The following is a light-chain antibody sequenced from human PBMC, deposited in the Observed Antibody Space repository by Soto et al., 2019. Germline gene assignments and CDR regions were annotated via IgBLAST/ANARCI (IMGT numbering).Light chain of an antibody. J-gene: IGLJ2*01. CDR1: SGSIASNY. CDR2: ENN. CDR3: QSYDSDSVV. Sequence: NFMLTQPHFVSESPGKTVTISCTRSSGSIASNYVQWYQQRLGGAPTTVIYENNQRPSGVPDRFSGSIDSSSNSASLTISGLKTADESDYYCQSYDSDSVVFGGGTKVTVL. V-gene: IGLV6-57*04.